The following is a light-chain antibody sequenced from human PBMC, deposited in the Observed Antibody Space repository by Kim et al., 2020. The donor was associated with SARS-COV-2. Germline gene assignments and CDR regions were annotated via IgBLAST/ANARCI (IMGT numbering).Light chain of an antibody. CDR3: QVWDSSSDHPRVV. CDR2: DDS. J-gene: IGLJ2*01. Sequence: GKTARITCRGNNIGSKSVHWYQQKPGQAPVLVVYDDSDRPSGIPGRFSGSNSGNTATLTISRVEAGDEADYYCQVWDSSSDHPRVVFGGGTQLTVL. CDR1: NIGSKS. V-gene: IGLV3-21*03.